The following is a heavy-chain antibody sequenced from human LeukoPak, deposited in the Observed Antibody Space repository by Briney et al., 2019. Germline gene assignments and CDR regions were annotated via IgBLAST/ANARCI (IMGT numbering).Heavy chain of an antibody. Sequence: PGGSLRLSCAASEFTFSLYAMNWVRQAPGKGLEWVSYINDVSGDIHYADSAKGRFTISRDNAKNTLYLQMNSLRAEDTAVYYCARDTYQPGRIDCWGQGTLVIVSS. CDR2: INDVSGDI. CDR3: ARDTYQPGRIDC. CDR1: EFTFSLYA. D-gene: IGHD2-2*01. J-gene: IGHJ4*02. V-gene: IGHV3-21*05.